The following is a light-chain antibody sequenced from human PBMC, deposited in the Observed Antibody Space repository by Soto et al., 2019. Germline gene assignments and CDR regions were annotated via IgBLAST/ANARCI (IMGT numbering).Light chain of an antibody. CDR2: SNN. Sequence: QSFLTQPPSASGTPGQRVTISCSGSSSNIGSNTVNWYQQLPVTAPKLLIYSNNQLPSGVPYRFSGSKSGTSASLAISGLQYEDEDDYYCAAWDDSLXGFVVGIGTKVXVX. CDR3: AAWDDSLXGFV. CDR1: SSNIGSNT. V-gene: IGLV1-44*01. J-gene: IGLJ1*01.